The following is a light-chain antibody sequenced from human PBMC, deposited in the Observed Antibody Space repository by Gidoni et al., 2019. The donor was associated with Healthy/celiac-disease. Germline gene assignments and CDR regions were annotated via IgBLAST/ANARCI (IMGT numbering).Light chain of an antibody. CDR3: QQRSNWPPFT. CDR2: DAS. V-gene: IGKV3-11*01. CDR1: QSVSSY. J-gene: IGKJ3*01. Sequence: IVFTQSPATLSLSPGERATLPCRASQSVSSYLDWYPQKPGQAPRLLIYDASNRATGIQARFSGSGSGTDFTLTISSLEPEDFAVYYCQQRSNWPPFTFGPGTKVDIK.